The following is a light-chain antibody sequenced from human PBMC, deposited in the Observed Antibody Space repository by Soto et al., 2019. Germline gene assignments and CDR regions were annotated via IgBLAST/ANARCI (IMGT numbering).Light chain of an antibody. CDR1: QSVRNNY. V-gene: IGKV3-20*01. CDR3: QQSGSSPWT. CDR2: DVS. Sequence: EIVLTQSPGTLSLSPGGIATLSCRASQSVRNNYLAWYQQKLGQVPRVLIYDVSSRATGIPDRFSGSGSWTYFTLTISREEPEDFAVYYWQQSGSSPWTFGQGTEVEIK. J-gene: IGKJ1*01.